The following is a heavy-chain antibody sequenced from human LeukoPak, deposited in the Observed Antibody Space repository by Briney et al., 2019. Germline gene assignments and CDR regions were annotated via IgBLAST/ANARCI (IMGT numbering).Heavy chain of an antibody. Sequence: PGGSLRLSCAASGFTFSSYAMSWVRQAPGKGLEWVSAISGSGGSTYYADSVKGRFTISRDNSKNTLYLQMNSLRAEDTAVYYCAAAQGSGSYYFRHYCFDYWGQGTLVTVSS. CDR3: AAAQGSGSYYFRHYCFDY. J-gene: IGHJ4*02. CDR1: GFTFSSYA. V-gene: IGHV3-23*01. CDR2: ISGSGGST. D-gene: IGHD3-10*01.